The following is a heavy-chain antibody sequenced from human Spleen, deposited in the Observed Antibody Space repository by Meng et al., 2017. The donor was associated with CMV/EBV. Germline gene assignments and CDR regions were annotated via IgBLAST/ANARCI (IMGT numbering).Heavy chain of an antibody. CDR1: GGSFSSYT. V-gene: IGHV1-46*01. J-gene: IGHJ3*02. D-gene: IGHD3-22*01. CDR2: INPDGGTK. Sequence: ASVKVSCKASGGSFSSYTINWVRQAPGQGLEWMGRINPDGGTKTYAQKFQDRVTLTSDTSTSTVYMELSSLRSEDTAVYYCTRDLVGYDAFDIWGQGTMVTVSS. CDR3: TRDLVGYDAFDI.